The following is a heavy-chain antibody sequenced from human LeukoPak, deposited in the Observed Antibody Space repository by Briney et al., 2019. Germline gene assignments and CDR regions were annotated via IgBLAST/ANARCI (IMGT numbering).Heavy chain of an antibody. J-gene: IGHJ5*02. Sequence: GASVKVSCKASGYTFTSYYMHWVRQAPGQGLEWMGIINPSGGSTSYAQKFQGRVTMTRDTSTSTVYMELSSLRSEDTAAYYCASADGYNYWFDPWGQGTLVTVSS. D-gene: IGHD5-12*01. CDR1: GYTFTSYY. CDR3: ASADGYNYWFDP. V-gene: IGHV1-46*01. CDR2: INPSGGST.